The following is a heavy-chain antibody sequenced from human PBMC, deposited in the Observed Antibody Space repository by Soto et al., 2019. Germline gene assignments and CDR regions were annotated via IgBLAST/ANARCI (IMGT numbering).Heavy chain of an antibody. Sequence: QVQLVESGGGLVQPGGSLRLSCAASGFTFSDYYMSWIRQAPGKGLEWVSYISSSGSTIYYADSVKGRFTISRDNAKNSLYLQMNSLRAEDTAVYYCASEDCSGGSCFFRYGMDVWGQGTTVTVSS. J-gene: IGHJ6*02. CDR3: ASEDCSGGSCFFRYGMDV. CDR2: ISSSGSTI. V-gene: IGHV3-11*01. D-gene: IGHD2-15*01. CDR1: GFTFSDYY.